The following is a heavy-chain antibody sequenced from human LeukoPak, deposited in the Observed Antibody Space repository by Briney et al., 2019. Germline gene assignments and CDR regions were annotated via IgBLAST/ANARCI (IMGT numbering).Heavy chain of an antibody. CDR1: GFTFDDYA. CDR3: ARKPFYGSGIGH. CDR2: ISWNSGSI. V-gene: IGHV3-9*01. J-gene: IGHJ4*02. D-gene: IGHD3-10*01. Sequence: PGRSLRLSCAASGFTFDDYAMHWVRQAPGKGLEWVSGISWNSGSIGYADSVKGRFTISRDNAKNSLYLQMNSLRAEDTAVYYCARKPFYGSGIGHWGQGTLVTVSS.